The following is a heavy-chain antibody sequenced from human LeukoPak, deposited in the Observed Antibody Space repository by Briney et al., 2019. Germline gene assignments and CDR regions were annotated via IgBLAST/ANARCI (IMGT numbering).Heavy chain of an antibody. CDR2: ISYDGTNK. V-gene: IGHV3-30*04. Sequence: PGRSLRLSCAASGFTFSSHAMHWVRQAPGKGLEWVALISYDGTNKYYADSVKGRFTISRDSSKNTLFLQMNSLRPEDTAVFYCAKGYGPNYYFEYWGQGTLVTVSS. CDR1: GFTFSSHA. D-gene: IGHD4-17*01. CDR3: AKGYGPNYYFEY. J-gene: IGHJ4*02.